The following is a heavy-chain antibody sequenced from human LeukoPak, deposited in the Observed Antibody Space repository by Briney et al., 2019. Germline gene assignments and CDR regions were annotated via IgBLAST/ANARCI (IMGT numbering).Heavy chain of an antibody. CDR2: IIPIFGTA. V-gene: IGHV1-69*13. Sequence: SVTVSCKASGGTFSSYAISWVRQAPGQGLEWMGGIIPIFGTANYAQKFQGRVTITADESTSTAYMELSSPRSEDTAVYYCAREVYCRGGSCARPWFDPWGQGTLVTVSS. CDR3: AREVYCRGGSCARPWFDP. J-gene: IGHJ5*02. CDR1: GGTFSSYA. D-gene: IGHD2-15*01.